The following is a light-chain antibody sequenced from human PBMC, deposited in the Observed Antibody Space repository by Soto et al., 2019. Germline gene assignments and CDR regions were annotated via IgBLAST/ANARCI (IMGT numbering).Light chain of an antibody. Sequence: QSVLTQPASVSGSPGQSITISCTGTSSDIGAYNFVSWYQQHPGKAPKLMLYDVNIRPSGVSNRFSGSKSGNTASLTISGIQAEDEAYYYCASWTTSTTMLFGGGTKLTV. CDR1: SSDIGAYNF. J-gene: IGLJ2*01. V-gene: IGLV2-14*03. CDR3: ASWTTSTTML. CDR2: DVN.